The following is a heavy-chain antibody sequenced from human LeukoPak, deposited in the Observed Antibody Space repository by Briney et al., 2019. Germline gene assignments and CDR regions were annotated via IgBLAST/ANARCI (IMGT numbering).Heavy chain of an antibody. J-gene: IGHJ4*02. CDR3: ARDPLGPRTRIAVAGTGDYFDY. CDR1: GGSISSYY. Sequence: SETLSLTCTVSGGSISSYYRSWIRQPPGKGLVWIGYIYYSGSANYNPSLKSRVTISVDTSKNQFSLKLSSVTAADTAVYYCARDPLGPRTRIAVAGTGDYFDYWGQGTLVTVSS. CDR2: IYYSGSA. V-gene: IGHV4-59*01. D-gene: IGHD6-19*01.